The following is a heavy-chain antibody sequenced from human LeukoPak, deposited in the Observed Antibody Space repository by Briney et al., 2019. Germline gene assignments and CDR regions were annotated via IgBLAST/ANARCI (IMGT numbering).Heavy chain of an antibody. D-gene: IGHD3-3*01. CDR1: GGSFSGYY. CDR2: INHSGST. Sequence: PSETLSFTCAVYGGSFSGYYWSWIRQPPGKGLEWIGEINHSGSTNYNPSLKSPVTISVDTSKNQFSLKLSSVTAADTAVYYCARLNYDFWSGYQADWAQGTLVTVSS. V-gene: IGHV4-34*01. CDR3: ARLNYDFWSGYQAD. J-gene: IGHJ4*02.